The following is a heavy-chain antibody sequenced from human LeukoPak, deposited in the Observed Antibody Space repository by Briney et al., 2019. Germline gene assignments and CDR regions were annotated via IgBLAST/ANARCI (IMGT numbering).Heavy chain of an antibody. CDR1: GFTFSHYG. CDR3: ARDTGELLPIPPAYYYYYYMDV. CDR2: ISSSGSTI. Sequence: SGGSLRLSCAASGFTFSHYGMNWVRQAPGKGLEWVSYISSSGSTIYYADSVKGRFTISRDNAKNSLYLQMNSLRAEDTAVYYCARDTGELLPIPPAYYYYYYMDVWGKGTTVTISS. V-gene: IGHV3-48*04. D-gene: IGHD3-10*01. J-gene: IGHJ6*03.